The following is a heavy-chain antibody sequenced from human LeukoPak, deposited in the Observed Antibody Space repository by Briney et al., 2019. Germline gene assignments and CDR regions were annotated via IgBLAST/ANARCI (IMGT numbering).Heavy chain of an antibody. CDR2: INHTGSA. D-gene: IGHD3-22*01. Sequence: SETLSLTCTVYGGSFGGFYWSWVRQPPGKGLEWIGHINHTGSATYNPSLKSRVTISLDTSKNQFSLSVNSVTAADTAVYYCARGKPIITMIVWGQGTMVTVSS. J-gene: IGHJ3*01. CDR1: GGSFGGFY. CDR3: ARGKPIITMIV. V-gene: IGHV4-34*01.